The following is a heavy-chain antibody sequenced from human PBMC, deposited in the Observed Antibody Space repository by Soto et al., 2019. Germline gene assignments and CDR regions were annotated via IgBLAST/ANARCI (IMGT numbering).Heavy chain of an antibody. CDR1: GFTFSSYD. CDR2: IGTAGDT. Sequence: GGSLRLSCAASGFTFSSYDMHWVRQATGKGLEWVSAIGTAGDTYYPGSVKGRFTISRENAKNSLYLQMNSLRAEDTAVYYCARALQGCSSTSCQDNWFDPWGQGTLVTVSS. D-gene: IGHD2-2*01. J-gene: IGHJ5*02. V-gene: IGHV3-13*01. CDR3: ARALQGCSSTSCQDNWFDP.